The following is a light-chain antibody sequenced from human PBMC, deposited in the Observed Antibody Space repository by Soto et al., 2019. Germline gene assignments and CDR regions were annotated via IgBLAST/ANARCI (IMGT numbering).Light chain of an antibody. CDR2: AAS. V-gene: IGKV1-9*01. J-gene: IGKJ4*01. Sequence: DIPLTQSPPFLSASVGDRVTITCRAGQGISSYLAWYQQKPGTAPKLLIYAASTLQSGVPSRFSGSGSGTEFTLTISSLQPEDFASYYCQQLNSYPLTFGGGTKVEIK. CDR3: QQLNSYPLT. CDR1: QGISSY.